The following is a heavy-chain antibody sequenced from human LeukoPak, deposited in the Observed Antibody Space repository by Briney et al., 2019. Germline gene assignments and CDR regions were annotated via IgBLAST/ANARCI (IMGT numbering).Heavy chain of an antibody. J-gene: IGHJ4*02. Sequence: GGSLSLSCAASGSTFDNYGMTWVRQVPGKGLEWVSGVNWNGGSTGYADSVKGRFTISRDNAKNSLYLQMNSLRAEDTALYYCARASLYDNSAYYLDYWGQGTLVTVSS. CDR1: GSTFDNYG. CDR2: VNWNGGST. V-gene: IGHV3-20*04. D-gene: IGHD3-22*01. CDR3: ARASLYDNSAYYLDY.